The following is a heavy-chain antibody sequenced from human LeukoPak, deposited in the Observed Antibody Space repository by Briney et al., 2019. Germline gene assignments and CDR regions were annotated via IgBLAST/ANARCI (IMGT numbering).Heavy chain of an antibody. CDR3: ARDRNSGSYLSDAFDI. D-gene: IGHD1-26*01. J-gene: IGHJ3*02. V-gene: IGHV1-46*01. Sequence: ASVKVSCKASGYTFTSYYMHWVRQAPGQGLEWMGIINPSGGSTSYAQKFKGRVTMTRDTSTSTVYMELSSLRSEDTAVYYCARDRNSGSYLSDAFDIWGQGTMVTVSS. CDR1: GYTFTSYY. CDR2: INPSGGST.